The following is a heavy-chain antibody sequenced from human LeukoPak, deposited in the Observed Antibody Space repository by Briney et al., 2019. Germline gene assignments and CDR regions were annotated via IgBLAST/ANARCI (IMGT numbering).Heavy chain of an antibody. Sequence: SETLSLTCAVSGGSISSNNWWGWVCQPPGKGLEWIGEIYHSGSPNYNPSLKSRVTISVDKSRNHFSLNLSSVTAADTAVYYCARVNINNWHSCDYWGQGTLVTVSS. CDR2: IYHSGSP. J-gene: IGHJ4*02. D-gene: IGHD1-1*01. CDR1: GGSISSNNW. V-gene: IGHV4-4*02. CDR3: ARVNINNWHSCDY.